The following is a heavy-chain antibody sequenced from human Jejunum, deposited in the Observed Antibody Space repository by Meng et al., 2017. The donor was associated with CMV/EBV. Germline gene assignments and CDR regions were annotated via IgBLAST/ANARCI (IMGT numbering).Heavy chain of an antibody. Sequence: SSYGMHWVRQAPGKGLEWVAFIRYDGSNKYYADSVKGRFTISRDNSKNTLYLQMNSLRAEDTAVYYCAKTETAMASNYYYYYGMDVWGQGTTVTVSS. V-gene: IGHV3-30*02. D-gene: IGHD5-18*01. CDR1: SSYG. CDR2: IRYDGSNK. CDR3: AKTETAMASNYYYYYGMDV. J-gene: IGHJ6*02.